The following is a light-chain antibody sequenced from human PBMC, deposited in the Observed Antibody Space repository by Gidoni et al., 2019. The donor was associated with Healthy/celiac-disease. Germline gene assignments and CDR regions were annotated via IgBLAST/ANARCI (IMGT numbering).Light chain of an antibody. CDR3: QQYYSYPQT. CDR2: AAS. J-gene: IGKJ3*01. CDR1: QGISSY. V-gene: IGKV1-8*01. Sequence: AIRMTQSPSSFSASTGDRVTITCRASQGISSYLAWYQQKPGKAPKLLIDAASTLQSGVPSRFSGSGSGTDFTLTISCLQSEDFATYYCQQYYSYPQTFGPGTKVDIK.